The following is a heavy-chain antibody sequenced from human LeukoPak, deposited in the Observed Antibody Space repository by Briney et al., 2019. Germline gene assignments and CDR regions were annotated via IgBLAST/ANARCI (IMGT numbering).Heavy chain of an antibody. CDR2: IHYSGST. V-gene: IGHV4-59*01. CDR3: ARVLYGSGTYYFDY. D-gene: IGHD3-10*01. CDR1: GGSISSYY. J-gene: IGHJ4*02. Sequence: SETLSLTCTVSGGSISSYYWSWIRQPPGKGLEWIGYIHYSGSTSHNPALKSRVTISVDTSKNQFSLKLSSVTAADTAVYYCARVLYGSGTYYFDYWGQGTLVTVSS.